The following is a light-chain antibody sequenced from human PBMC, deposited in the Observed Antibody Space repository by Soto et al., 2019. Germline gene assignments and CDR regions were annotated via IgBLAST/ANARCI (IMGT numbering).Light chain of an antibody. Sequence: EIVLTQSPDTLSLSPGEGATLSCRASQRVTSNYLAWYQQKPGQAPRLLIYGASRRATGIPDRFSGSGAGTEFTLTISRVEPEDCAVYYCQHYVGSPPYTFGQGTKLEVK. J-gene: IGKJ2*01. CDR3: QHYVGSPPYT. V-gene: IGKV3-20*01. CDR1: QRVTSNY. CDR2: GAS.